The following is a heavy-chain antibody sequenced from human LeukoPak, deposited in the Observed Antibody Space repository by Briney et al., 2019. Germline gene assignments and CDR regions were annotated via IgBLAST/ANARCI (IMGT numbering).Heavy chain of an antibody. CDR2: IGGSGDKT. V-gene: IGHV3-23*01. Sequence: GGSLRLSCAASGFTFSNFAMNWVRRAPEKGLDWVSGIGGSGDKTYYADSVKGRFTISRDNSRNTLYLQMNSLRAEDTAIYYCAKAIGQQLVIDAFDIWGQGTMVTVSS. CDR1: GFTFSNFA. CDR3: AKAIGQQLVIDAFDI. D-gene: IGHD6-13*01. J-gene: IGHJ3*02.